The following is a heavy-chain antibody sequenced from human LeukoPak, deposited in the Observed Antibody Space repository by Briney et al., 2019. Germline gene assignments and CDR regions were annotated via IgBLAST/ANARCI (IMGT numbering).Heavy chain of an antibody. J-gene: IGHJ4*02. Sequence: GGSLRLSCAASGFTFSSYSMNWVRQAPGKGLEWVANIKQDGGEKYYVDSVRGRFTISRDNAKNSVYLEMNSLRAEDTAVYYCARGFDSRFFDYWGQGTLVTVSS. D-gene: IGHD3-22*01. V-gene: IGHV3-7*01. CDR2: IKQDGGEK. CDR1: GFTFSSYS. CDR3: ARGFDSRFFDY.